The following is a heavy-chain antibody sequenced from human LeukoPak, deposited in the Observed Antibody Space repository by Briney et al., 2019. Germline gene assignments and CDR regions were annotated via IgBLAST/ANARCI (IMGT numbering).Heavy chain of an antibody. D-gene: IGHD6-13*01. V-gene: IGHV1-2*02. CDR2: INPNSGGT. J-gene: IGHJ6*02. CDR3: ARGYQVAAAGMDV. Sequence: ASVKVSCKASGYTFTGYYMHWVRQAPGQGLEWMGWINPNSGGTNYAQKFQGRVTMARDTSISTAYMELSRLRSDDTAVYYCARGYQVAAAGMDVWGQGTTVTVSS. CDR1: GYTFTGYY.